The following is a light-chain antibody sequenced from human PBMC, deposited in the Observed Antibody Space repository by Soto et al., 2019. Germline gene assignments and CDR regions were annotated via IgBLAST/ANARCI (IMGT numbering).Light chain of an antibody. V-gene: IGKV3-15*01. CDR3: QQLNSYPST. J-gene: IGKJ5*01. CDR1: QSISNN. CDR2: GAS. Sequence: IVMTQSPVTLSLSPGAKATLSCRASQSISNNFAWFQQKPGQVPRLLIYGASNRATGVSARFSGSGSGTEFTLTISSLQSEDFATYYCQQLNSYPSTFGQGTRREIK.